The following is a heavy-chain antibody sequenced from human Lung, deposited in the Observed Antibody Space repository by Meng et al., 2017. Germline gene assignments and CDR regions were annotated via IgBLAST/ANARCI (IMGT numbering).Heavy chain of an antibody. J-gene: IGHJ5*02. CDR1: GGSISSRNW. V-gene: IGHV4-4*02. D-gene: IGHD3-3*01. Sequence: QSQLHEAGPGPVKPAGTLSLTCAVFGGSISSRNWWSWVRQSPGKGLEWIGEIYHSGRTNYNPSLESRVTISLDKSQNHFSLKVKSVTAADTAVYYCVRGGQDQAYYDFWSGPFDPWGQGTLVTVSS. CDR2: IYHSGRT. CDR3: VRGGQDQAYYDFWSGPFDP.